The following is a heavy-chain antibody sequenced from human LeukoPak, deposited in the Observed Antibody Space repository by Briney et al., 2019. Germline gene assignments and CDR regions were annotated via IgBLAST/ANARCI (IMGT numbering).Heavy chain of an antibody. J-gene: IGHJ3*02. CDR1: GYTFTGYY. CDR2: INPNSGGT. CDR3: ARERLVDTAMVDAFDI. Sequence: ASVKVSCKASGYTFTGYYMHWVRQAPGQGLEWMGWINPNSGGTNYAQKFQGRVTMTRDTSISTAYMELSRLRSDDTAVYYCARERLVDTAMVDAFDIWGQGTMVTVSS. D-gene: IGHD5-18*01. V-gene: IGHV1-2*02.